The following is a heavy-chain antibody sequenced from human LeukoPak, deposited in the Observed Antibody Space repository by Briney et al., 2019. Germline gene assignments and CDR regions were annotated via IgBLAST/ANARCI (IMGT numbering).Heavy chain of an antibody. V-gene: IGHV4-61*02. CDR2: IYTSGST. CDR3: ARERGPYFDY. CDR1: GGSISSGSYY. J-gene: IGHJ4*02. Sequence: PSETLSLTCTVSGGSISSGSYYWSWIRQPAGKGLEWIGRIYTSGSTNYNPSLKSRVTISVDTSKNQFSLKLSSVTAADTAVYYCARERGPYFDYWGQGTLVTVSS. D-gene: IGHD3-10*01.